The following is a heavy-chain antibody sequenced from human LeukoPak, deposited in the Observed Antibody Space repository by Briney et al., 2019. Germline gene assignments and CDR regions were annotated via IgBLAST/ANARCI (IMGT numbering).Heavy chain of an antibody. CDR3: ARLYDISNSWFDP. D-gene: IGHD3-9*01. CDR2: IYPSGGST. CDR1: GYTFTSYY. Sequence: ASVKVSCKASGYTFTSYYMHWVRQAPGQGLEWMGMIYPSGGSTSYAQKFQGRVTMTRATSTSIVYMKMSSLRSEDTAVYYCARLYDISNSWFDPWGQGTLVSVSS. V-gene: IGHV1-46*03. J-gene: IGHJ5*02.